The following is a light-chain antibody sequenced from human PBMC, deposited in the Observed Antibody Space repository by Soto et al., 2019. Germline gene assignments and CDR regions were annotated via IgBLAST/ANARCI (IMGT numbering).Light chain of an antibody. CDR1: QSVSNY. CDR2: DTS. V-gene: IGKV3-11*01. Sequence: EVVLTQSPATLSLSPGERATLSCRASQSVSNYLAWYQQKPGQAPRLLIYDTSNRATGIPARFSGSGSGTDFTLTISSLEPEDFAVYYCQQRSNWPPWTFGQGTKVEIK. J-gene: IGKJ1*01. CDR3: QQRSNWPPWT.